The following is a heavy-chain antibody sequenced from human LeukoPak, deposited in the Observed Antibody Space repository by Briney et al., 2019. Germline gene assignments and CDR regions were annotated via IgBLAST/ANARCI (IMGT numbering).Heavy chain of an antibody. V-gene: IGHV3-53*01. CDR3: TRSGYRHPYHFDS. CDR1: GFSVRTTY. J-gene: IGHJ4*02. Sequence: GGSLRLSCEASGFSVRTTYMSWVRQAPGKGLEWVSVLHTGGGTDHADSVKGRFTISRDNSKNTLSLQMNSLRAEDTAIYYCTRSGYRHPYHFDSWGQGTLVTVSS. CDR2: LHTGGGT. D-gene: IGHD3-22*01.